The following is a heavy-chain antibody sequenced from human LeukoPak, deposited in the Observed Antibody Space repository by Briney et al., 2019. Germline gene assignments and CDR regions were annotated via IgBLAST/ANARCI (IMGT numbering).Heavy chain of an antibody. J-gene: IGHJ3*02. CDR2: IRGSGDNT. Sequence: TGGSLRLSCAASGFTFSSYAMSWVRQAPGKGLEWVSAIRGSGDNTYYADSVKGRFTISRDNSKNTLYLQMDSLGAEDTAVYYCAKVFGQDFRYCSGGSCYHDAFDIWGQGTMVTVSS. CDR3: AKVFGQDFRYCSGGSCYHDAFDI. V-gene: IGHV3-23*01. CDR1: GFTFSSYA. D-gene: IGHD2-15*01.